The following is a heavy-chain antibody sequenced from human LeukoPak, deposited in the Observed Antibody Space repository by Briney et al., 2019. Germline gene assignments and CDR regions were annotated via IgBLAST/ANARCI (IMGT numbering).Heavy chain of an antibody. Sequence: ASVKVSCKASGYTFTSYYMHWVRQAPGQGLEWMGIINPSGGNTRYAQKFQGRVTMTRDTFTSTVYMDLSSLRSEDTAVYYCARASGSNNFYFDYWGQGTLVTVFS. CDR1: GYTFTSYY. CDR3: ARASGSNNFYFDY. CDR2: INPSGGNT. J-gene: IGHJ4*02. V-gene: IGHV1-46*01. D-gene: IGHD3-10*01.